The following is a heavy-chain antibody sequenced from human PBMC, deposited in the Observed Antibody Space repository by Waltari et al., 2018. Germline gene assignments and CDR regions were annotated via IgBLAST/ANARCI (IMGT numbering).Heavy chain of an antibody. V-gene: IGHV5-10-1*03. CDR3: ARHPVYWDQGHNYGLDV. Sequence: EVQLVQSGAEVKKPGESLRISCKGSGYNFTPYWISWVRQIPVKGLEWMGRIDPNDSYNNYSPSFQGHVTISGDKSINTAYLQWSRLRASDTAIYYCARHPVYWDQGHNYGLDVWGQGTTVTVSS. J-gene: IGHJ6*02. CDR2: IDPNDSYN. CDR1: GYNFTPYW. D-gene: IGHD1-26*01.